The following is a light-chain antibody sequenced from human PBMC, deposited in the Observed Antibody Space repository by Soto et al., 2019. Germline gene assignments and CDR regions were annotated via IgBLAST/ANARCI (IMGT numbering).Light chain of an antibody. J-gene: IGLJ1*01. CDR3: QSYDSSLSGSYV. CDR1: SSNIGANYD. Sequence: QSVLTQPPSESGAPGQRVSISCTGSSSNIGANYDVNWYQQLPGTAPKLLIFGNINRPSGVPDRFSGSKSGISASLAITGLQAEDEADYYCQSYDSSLSGSYVFGTGTKVTAL. CDR2: GNI. V-gene: IGLV1-40*01.